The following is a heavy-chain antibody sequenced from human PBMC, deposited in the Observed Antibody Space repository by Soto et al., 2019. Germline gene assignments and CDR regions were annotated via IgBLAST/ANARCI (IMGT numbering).Heavy chain of an antibody. CDR1: GFTFSDHY. J-gene: IGHJ6*02. CDR2: TRNKANSYTT. D-gene: IGHD4-17*01. CDR3: ARVPTHDYGDYCYYSYGMDV. Sequence: EVQLVESGGGLVQPGGSLRLSCAASGFTFSDHYMDWVRQAPGKGLEWVGRTRNKANSYTTEYAASVKGRFTISRDDSKTSLYLQMNSLKTEDTAVYYCARVPTHDYGDYCYYSYGMDVWGQGTTVTVSS. V-gene: IGHV3-72*01.